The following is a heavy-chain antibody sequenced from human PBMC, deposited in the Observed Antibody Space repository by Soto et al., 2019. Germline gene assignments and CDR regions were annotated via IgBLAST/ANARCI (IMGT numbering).Heavy chain of an antibody. CDR1: GYTFTSYG. CDR3: ARDEDL. J-gene: IGHJ3*01. CDR2: ISAYNGNT. Sequence: ASVKVSCKASGYTFTSYGFSWVRQAPGQGLEWMGWISAYNGNTNYAQKLQGRVTITRDTSASTAHMELSSLRSEDSAVYYCARDEDLWGRGTMVTVSS. V-gene: IGHV1-18*01.